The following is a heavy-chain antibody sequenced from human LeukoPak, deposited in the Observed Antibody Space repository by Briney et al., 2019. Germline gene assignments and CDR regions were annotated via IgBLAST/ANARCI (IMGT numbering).Heavy chain of an antibody. D-gene: IGHD3-16*01. Sequence: GGSLRLSCAASGFSFSNYAMSWVRQAPGKGLEWVASINHNGNVNYYVDSVKGRFTISRDNAKNSLYLQMSNLRAEDTAVYFCARGGGLDVWGQGATVTVSS. CDR2: INHNGNVN. J-gene: IGHJ6*02. V-gene: IGHV3-7*03. CDR1: GFSFSNYA. CDR3: ARGGGLDV.